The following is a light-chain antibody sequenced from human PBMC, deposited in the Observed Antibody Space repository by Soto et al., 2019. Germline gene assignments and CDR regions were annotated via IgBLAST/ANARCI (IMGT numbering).Light chain of an antibody. Sequence: DIVMTQSPDSLAVSLGERATIKCKSSQSVLYSSNNKNYLAWYQQIPGQPPKLLIYWASTRESGVPDRFSGSGSGTDFTLTISSLQAEDVAVYYCQQYYTTPYTFGQGTK. CDR3: QQYYTTPYT. CDR2: WAS. V-gene: IGKV4-1*01. CDR1: QSVLYSSNNKNY. J-gene: IGKJ2*01.